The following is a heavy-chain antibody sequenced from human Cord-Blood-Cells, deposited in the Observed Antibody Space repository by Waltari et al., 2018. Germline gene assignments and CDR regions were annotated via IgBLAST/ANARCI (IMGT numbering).Heavy chain of an antibody. V-gene: IGHV1-69*09. Sequence: QVQLVQSGAEVKKPGSSVKVSCKASGGTFSSYAISWVRQAPGQGLEWKGRIIPILGIANYAQKFQGRVTITADKSTSTAYMELSSLRSEDTAMYYCAHGDGYSSSWYYYYYMDVWGKGTTVTVSS. J-gene: IGHJ6*03. CDR3: AHGDGYSSSWYYYYYMDV. CDR2: IIPILGIA. CDR1: GGTFSSYA. D-gene: IGHD6-13*01.